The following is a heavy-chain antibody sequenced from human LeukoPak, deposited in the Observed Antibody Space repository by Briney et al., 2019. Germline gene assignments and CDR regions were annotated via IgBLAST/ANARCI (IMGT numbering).Heavy chain of an antibody. V-gene: IGHV3-23*01. J-gene: IGHJ4*02. CDR1: GFTFSSYA. D-gene: IGHD4-17*01. Sequence: GGSLRLSCIASGFTFSSYAMSWVRQAPGKGLEWASHISGSAGRTDYADSVKGRFTISRDNSQNTLYLQMNSLRAEDTAVYYCAKDNPGDYVRYFHYWGQGTLVTVSS. CDR3: AKDNPGDYVRYFHY. CDR2: ISGSAGRT.